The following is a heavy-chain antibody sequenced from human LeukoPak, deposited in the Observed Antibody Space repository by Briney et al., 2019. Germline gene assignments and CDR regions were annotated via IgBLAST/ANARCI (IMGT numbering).Heavy chain of an antibody. D-gene: IGHD3-22*01. CDR1: GFTFSSYW. V-gene: IGHV3-7*01. J-gene: IGHJ4*02. CDR3: ARDRRNYYDSSGYYDY. Sequence: GGSLRLSCAASGFTFSSYWMSWVRQAPGKGLERVANMKQDGSEKYYVDSVKGRFTISRDNAKNSLYLQMNSLRAEDTAVYYCARDRRNYYDSSGYYDYWGQGTLVTVSS. CDR2: MKQDGSEK.